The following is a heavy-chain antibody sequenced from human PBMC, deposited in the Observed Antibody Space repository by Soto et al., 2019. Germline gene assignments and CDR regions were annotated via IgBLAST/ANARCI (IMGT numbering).Heavy chain of an antibody. CDR2: INHSGST. CDR3: ATDKITGLFDY. J-gene: IGHJ4*01. V-gene: IGHV4-34*01. CDR1: GGSFSGYY. Sequence: HVQLQQWGAGLLKPSETLSLTCAVYGGSFSGYYWTWIRQPPGTGLEWIGEINHSGSTNYNPSLKSRVTISGDTSKNQFSLKLTSVTAAETAVYYWATDKITGLFDYWGHGPLVTVSS. D-gene: IGHD2-8*02.